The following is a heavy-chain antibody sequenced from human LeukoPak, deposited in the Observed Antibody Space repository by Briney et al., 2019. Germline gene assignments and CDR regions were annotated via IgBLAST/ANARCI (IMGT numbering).Heavy chain of an antibody. Sequence: ASVKVSCKASGYTFTGYYIYWVRQAPGQGLEWMGWINPNSGGTKYAQKFQGWVTMTRDTSISTAYMELSRLRSDDTAVYYCARGPPTGSSLYYYGMDVWGQGTTVTVSS. D-gene: IGHD6-13*01. J-gene: IGHJ6*02. CDR1: GYTFTGYY. V-gene: IGHV1-2*04. CDR3: ARGPPTGSSLYYYGMDV. CDR2: INPNSGGT.